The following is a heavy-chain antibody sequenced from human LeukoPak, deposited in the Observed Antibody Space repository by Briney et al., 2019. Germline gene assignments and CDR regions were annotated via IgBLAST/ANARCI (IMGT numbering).Heavy chain of an antibody. Sequence: GGSLRLSCAASEFTFSSYAMQWVRQAPGKGLEWVSYISTSSSTIYYADSVKGRFTISRDNAKNSLYLQMNSLRDEDTAVYYCARDGGYGDYVYWYFDLWGRGTLLTVSS. D-gene: IGHD4-17*01. CDR2: ISTSSSTI. V-gene: IGHV3-48*02. J-gene: IGHJ2*01. CDR3: ARDGGYGDYVYWYFDL. CDR1: EFTFSSYA.